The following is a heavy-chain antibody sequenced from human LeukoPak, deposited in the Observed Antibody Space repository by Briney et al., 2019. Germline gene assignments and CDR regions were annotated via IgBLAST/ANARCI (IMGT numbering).Heavy chain of an antibody. CDR2: INHSGST. V-gene: IGHV4-34*01. CDR1: GGSFSGYY. CDR3: AGYCSSVSCRNIDY. D-gene: IGHD2-2*01. J-gene: IGHJ4*02. Sequence: PSETLSLTCAVYGGSFSGYYWSWIRQPPGKGLEWIGEINHSGSTNYNPSLKSRVTISVDTSKNQFPLKLSSVTAADTAVYYCAGYCSSVSCRNIDYWGQGTLVTVSS.